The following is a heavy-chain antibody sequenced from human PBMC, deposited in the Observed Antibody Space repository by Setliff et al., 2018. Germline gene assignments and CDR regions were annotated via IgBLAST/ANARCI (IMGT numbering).Heavy chain of an antibody. D-gene: IGHD3-3*01. CDR3: ARDVYDFRTGLGGP. CDR1: GFTFGSLW. CDR2: INEDGSAQ. Sequence: GSLRLSCAASGFTFGSLWMAWVRQTPGKGLEWVANINEDGSAQFYVDSVLGRFTISRDNAHGSLYLQMNSLRVEDTAVYFCARDVYDFRTGLGGPWGQGTQVTVSS. J-gene: IGHJ5*02. V-gene: IGHV3-7*01.